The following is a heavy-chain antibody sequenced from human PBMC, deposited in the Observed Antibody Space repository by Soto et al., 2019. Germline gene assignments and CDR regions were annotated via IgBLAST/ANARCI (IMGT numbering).Heavy chain of an antibody. D-gene: IGHD1-1*01. J-gene: IGHJ4*02. CDR3: ASHQGIYKYYFDY. CDR2: ITGNGHNT. V-gene: IGHV3-23*01. Sequence: EVQLLESGGGLGQPGGSLRLSCSASGLGFTTYSMRWVRQPPGKGLEWVSGITGNGHNTYYAESVKGRFTISRDNSKNTPYLQMDSLRAEDAAEYYCASHQGIYKYYFDYWGQGTLVTVSS. CDR1: GLGFTTYS.